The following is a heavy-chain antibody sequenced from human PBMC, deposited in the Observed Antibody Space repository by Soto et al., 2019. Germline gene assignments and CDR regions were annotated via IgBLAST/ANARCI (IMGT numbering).Heavy chain of an antibody. D-gene: IGHD3-22*01. CDR1: GGSISSYY. CDR3: ARHGGITIIGGGGLLSAFDI. Sequence: SETLSLTCTVSGGSISSYYWSWIRQPPAKGLDWIGYIYYSGSSNYNPSLKSRVTISVDTSKNQFSLKLSSVTAADTAVYYCARHGGITIIGGGGLLSAFDIWGQGTMVT. J-gene: IGHJ3*02. CDR2: IYYSGSS. V-gene: IGHV4-59*08.